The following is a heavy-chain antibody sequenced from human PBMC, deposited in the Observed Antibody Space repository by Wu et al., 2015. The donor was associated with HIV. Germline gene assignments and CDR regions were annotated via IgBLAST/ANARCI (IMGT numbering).Heavy chain of an antibody. J-gene: IGHJ6*03. V-gene: IGHV1-2*02. CDR3: ARATSDIVVVPAATYYYYMDV. Sequence: QVQLVQSGAEVKKPGASVKVSCKASGYTFTGYYIHWVRQAPRQGLEWMGWINPNSGGTNYAQKFQGRVTMTRDTSISTAYMELRSLRSDDTAVYYCARATSDIVVVPAATYYYYMDVWGKGTTVTVSS. CDR2: INPNSGGT. D-gene: IGHD2-2*01. CDR1: GYTFTGYY.